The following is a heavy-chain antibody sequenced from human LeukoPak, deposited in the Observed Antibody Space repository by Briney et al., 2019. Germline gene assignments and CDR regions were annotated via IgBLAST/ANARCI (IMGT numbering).Heavy chain of an antibody. D-gene: IGHD2-2*02. CDR3: AKDHENCSSTSCYIGAFDI. CDR1: GFTFSSYG. V-gene: IGHV3-30*02. J-gene: IGHJ3*02. CDR2: IRYDGSNK. Sequence: GGSLRLSCAASGFTFSSYGMHWVRQAPGKGLEWVAFIRYDGSNKYYADSVKGRFTISRDNSKNTLYLQMNSLRAEDTAVYYCAKDHENCSSTSCYIGAFDIWGQGTMVTVSS.